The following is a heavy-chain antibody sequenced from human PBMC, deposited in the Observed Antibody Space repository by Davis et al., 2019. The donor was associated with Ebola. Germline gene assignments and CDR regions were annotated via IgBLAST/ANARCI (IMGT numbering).Heavy chain of an antibody. CDR3: ARHTIFGVDEY. J-gene: IGHJ4*02. Sequence: SETLSLTCTVSGASVSSGSYYWSWIRQPPGQGLEWIGYIYYSGSTNYNPSLKSRVTISVDTSKNQFSLKLSSVTAADTAVYYCARHTIFGVDEYWGQGTLVTVAS. D-gene: IGHD3-3*01. V-gene: IGHV4-61*01. CDR2: IYYSGST. CDR1: GASVSSGSYY.